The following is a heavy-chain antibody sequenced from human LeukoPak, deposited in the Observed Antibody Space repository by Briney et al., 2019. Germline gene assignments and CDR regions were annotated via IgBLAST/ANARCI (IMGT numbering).Heavy chain of an antibody. Sequence: GGSLRLSCAASGFTFSSYWMHWVRQAPGKGLVWVSRINSDGSSTSYADSVKGRFTISRDNAKNTLYLQMNSLRAEDMAVYYCSSAYYSSSAIDYWGQGTLVTVSS. CDR1: GFTFSSYW. D-gene: IGHD6-13*01. J-gene: IGHJ4*02. CDR3: SSAYYSSSAIDY. CDR2: INSDGSST. V-gene: IGHV3-74*01.